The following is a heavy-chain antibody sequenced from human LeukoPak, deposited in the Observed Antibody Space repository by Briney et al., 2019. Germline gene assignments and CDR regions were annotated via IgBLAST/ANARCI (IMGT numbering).Heavy chain of an antibody. CDR1: GYTFTGYY. D-gene: IGHD2-21*02. J-gene: IGHJ4*02. Sequence: ASVKVSCKASGYTFTGYYMHWVRRAPGQGLEWMGIINPSGGSTSYAQKFQGRVTMTRDTSTSTVYMELSSLRSEDTAVYYCARAVFGGDSWYYFDYWGQGTLVTVSS. CDR2: INPSGGST. CDR3: ARAVFGGDSWYYFDY. V-gene: IGHV1-46*01.